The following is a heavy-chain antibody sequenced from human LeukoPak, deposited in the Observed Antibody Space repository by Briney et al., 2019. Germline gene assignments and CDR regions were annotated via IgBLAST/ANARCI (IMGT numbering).Heavy chain of an antibody. J-gene: IGHJ3*02. CDR2: ITHDASST. D-gene: IGHD3-3*01. Sequence: GGSLRLSCAASGFTFSSYGMHWVRQAPGKGPFWLSRITHDASSTLSADSVKGRFTISRDNSKNTLYLQMNSLRAEDTAVYYCARVDDFWSGYSGAFDIWGQGTMVTVSS. V-gene: IGHV3-74*01. CDR3: ARVDDFWSGYSGAFDI. CDR1: GFTFSSYG.